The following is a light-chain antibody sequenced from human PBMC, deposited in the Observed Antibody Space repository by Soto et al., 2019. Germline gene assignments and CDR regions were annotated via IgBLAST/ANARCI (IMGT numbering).Light chain of an antibody. CDR1: QSVSSS. Sequence: EIVLTQSPATLSLSPGERATLSCRASQSVSSSLAWYQQKPGQAPRLLIYDASSRATGIPARFSSSGSGTDFALTISSLEPEDFAVYYCQQRSNWPRLTFGGGTKVEIK. V-gene: IGKV3-11*01. CDR2: DAS. CDR3: QQRSNWPRLT. J-gene: IGKJ4*01.